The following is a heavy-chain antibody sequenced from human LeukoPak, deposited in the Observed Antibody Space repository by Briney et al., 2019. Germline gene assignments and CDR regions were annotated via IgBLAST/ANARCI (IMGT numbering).Heavy chain of an antibody. V-gene: IGHV4-59*01. J-gene: IGHJ4*02. CDR2: IYYSGST. CDR1: GGSISGYY. Sequence: SETLSLTCTVSGGSISGYYWSWIRQPPGKGLEWIGYIYYSGSTKYNPSLKSRVTISVDASKNQFSLRLSSLTAADTAVYYCARGTLDTKTRFDYWGQGTLVTVSS. D-gene: IGHD5-18*01. CDR3: ARGTLDTKTRFDY.